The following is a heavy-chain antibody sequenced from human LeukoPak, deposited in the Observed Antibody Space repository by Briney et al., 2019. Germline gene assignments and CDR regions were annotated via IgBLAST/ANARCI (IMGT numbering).Heavy chain of an antibody. J-gene: IGHJ4*02. V-gene: IGHV3-30*18. CDR3: AKDSLYYYGSGSYLDY. CDR1: GFTFSSYG. D-gene: IGHD3-10*01. CDR2: ISYDGSNK. Sequence: PGRSLRLSCAASGFTFSSYGVHWVRQAPGKGLEWVAVISYDGSNKYYADSVKGRFTISRDNSKNTLYLQMNSLRAEDTAVYYCAKDSLYYYGSGSYLDYWGQGTLVTVSS.